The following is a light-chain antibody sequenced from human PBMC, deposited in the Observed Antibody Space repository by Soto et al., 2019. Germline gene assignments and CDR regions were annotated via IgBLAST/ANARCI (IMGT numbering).Light chain of an antibody. CDR3: AAWDDSLIAHV. CDR2: NTN. V-gene: IGLV1-44*01. CDR1: SSNIGGRT. J-gene: IGLJ1*01. Sequence: QSVLTQPPSASGTPGQRVTISCSGSSSNIGGRTVNWYQQLPGTAPKLLIYNTNQRHSGVPDRFSGSKSGTSAAQAITGLQSEDEADYYCAAWDDSLIAHVFGVGTKVTGL.